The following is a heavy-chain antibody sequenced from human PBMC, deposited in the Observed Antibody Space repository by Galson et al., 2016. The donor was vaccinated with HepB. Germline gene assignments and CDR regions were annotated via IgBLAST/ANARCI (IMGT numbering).Heavy chain of an antibody. V-gene: IGHV3-23*01. J-gene: IGHJ3*02. CDR1: GFIFSTYA. D-gene: IGHD6-19*01. CDR2: IRGSGGGI. Sequence: SLRLSCAGSGFIFSTYAMNWVRQAPGKGLEWVSSIRGSGGGIDYADSVKGRFTISRDNSRNTLYVQMNNLRAEDTAVYYCARDYPGSSGNVGTFDIWGQGTMVAVSS. CDR3: ARDYPGSSGNVGTFDI.